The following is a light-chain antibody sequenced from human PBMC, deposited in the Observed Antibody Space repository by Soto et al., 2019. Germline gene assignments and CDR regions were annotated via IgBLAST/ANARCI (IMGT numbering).Light chain of an antibody. CDR2: GAS. V-gene: IGKV3-15*01. CDR3: QQYNSWPLT. CDR1: QSISTK. Sequence: EIVMTQSPATLSTSPGERATLSCRASQSISTKVAWYQQKPGQAPRLLIYGASTRATGVPARFSGSGSGTEFTLSISSLQSEHFAVYYCQQYNSWPLTFGGGTKVDIK. J-gene: IGKJ4*01.